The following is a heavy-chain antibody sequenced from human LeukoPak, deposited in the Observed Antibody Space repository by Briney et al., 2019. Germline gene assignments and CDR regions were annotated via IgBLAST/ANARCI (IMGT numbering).Heavy chain of an antibody. D-gene: IGHD6-13*01. CDR2: ISSSSSYI. CDR3: ARETIQQLVRWFDP. Sequence: GGSLRLSCAASGFTFSSYSMNWVRQAPGKGLEWVSSISSSSSYIYYADSVKGRFTISRNNAKNSLYLQMNSLRAEDTAVYYCARETIQQLVRWFDPWGQGTLVTVSS. V-gene: IGHV3-21*01. CDR1: GFTFSSYS. J-gene: IGHJ5*02.